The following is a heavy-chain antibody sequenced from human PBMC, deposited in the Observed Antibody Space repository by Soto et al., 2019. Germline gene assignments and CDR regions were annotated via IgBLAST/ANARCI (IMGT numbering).Heavy chain of an antibody. CDR1: GGSFSGYY. CDR2: INHSGST. D-gene: IGHD3-16*02. CDR3: ARRTEYYDYIWGSYRFPLMDFDY. V-gene: IGHV4-34*01. J-gene: IGHJ4*02. Sequence: SETLSLTCAGYGGSFSGYYWSWIRQPPGKGLEWIGEINHSGSTNYNPSLKSRVTISVDTSKNQFSLKLSSVTAADTAVYYCARRTEYYDYIWGSYRFPLMDFDYWGRGTLVTVSS.